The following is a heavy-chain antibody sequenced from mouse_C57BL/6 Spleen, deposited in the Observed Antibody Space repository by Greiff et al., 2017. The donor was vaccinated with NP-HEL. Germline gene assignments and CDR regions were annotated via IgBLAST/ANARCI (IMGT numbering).Heavy chain of an antibody. D-gene: IGHD1-1*01. CDR1: GYTFTSYG. J-gene: IGHJ1*03. V-gene: IGHV1-81*01. Sequence: VKLVESGAELARPGASVKLSCKASGYTFTSYGISWVKQRTGQGLEWIGEIYPRSGNTYYNEKFKGKATLTADKSSSTAYMELRSLTSEDSAVYFCARAGYYGSSYWYFDVWGTGTTVTVSS. CDR3: ARAGYYGSSYWYFDV. CDR2: IYPRSGNT.